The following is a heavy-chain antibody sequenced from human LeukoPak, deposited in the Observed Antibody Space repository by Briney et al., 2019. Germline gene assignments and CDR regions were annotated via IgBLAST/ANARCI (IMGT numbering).Heavy chain of an antibody. CDR3: ARVAAAGPPPYYYYYYMDV. CDR2: ISGSDGTI. Sequence: GGSLRLSCTASGFTFNDYYMTWIRQAPGKGLEWISSISGSDGTIFYADSVKGRFTISRDNAKKSLYLQMNSLRAEDTALYYCARVAAAGPPPYYYYYYMDVWGKGTTVTVSS. V-gene: IGHV3-11*01. D-gene: IGHD6-13*01. J-gene: IGHJ6*03. CDR1: GFTFNDYY.